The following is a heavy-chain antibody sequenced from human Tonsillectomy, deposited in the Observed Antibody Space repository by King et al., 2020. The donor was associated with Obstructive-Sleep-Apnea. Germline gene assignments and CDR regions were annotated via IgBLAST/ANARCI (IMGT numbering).Heavy chain of an antibody. CDR1: VFTFAGFA. Sequence: VQLVESGGGLVQPGGSLRLSCAASVFTFAGFAMSWVRQAPGKGLEWVSGIGGSGTSTNYADSVKGRFTISRDNSQNTLYLQMNNLRAEDTAVYYCAKGTYYYDSSGYYPVLYFDSWGQGTLVTVSS. CDR2: IGGSGTST. D-gene: IGHD3-22*01. V-gene: IGHV3-23*04. J-gene: IGHJ4*02. CDR3: AKGTYYYDSSGYYPVLYFDS.